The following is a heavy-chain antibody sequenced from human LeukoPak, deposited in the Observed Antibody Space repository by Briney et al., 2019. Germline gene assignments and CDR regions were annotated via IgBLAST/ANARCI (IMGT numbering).Heavy chain of an antibody. J-gene: IGHJ4*02. D-gene: IGHD3-16*02. CDR1: GGSFSGYY. CDR3: ARGLYDYVWGSYRLAYFDY. V-gene: IGHV4-34*01. CDR2: INHSGST. Sequence: SETLSLTCAVYGGSFSGYYLSWIRQPPGKGLEWIGEINHSGSTNYNPSLKSRVTISVDTSKNQFSLKLSSVTAADTAVYYCARGLYDYVWGSYRLAYFDYWGQGTLVTVSS.